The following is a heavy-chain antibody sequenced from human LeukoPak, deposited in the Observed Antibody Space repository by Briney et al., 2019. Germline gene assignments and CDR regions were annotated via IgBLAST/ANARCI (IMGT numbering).Heavy chain of an antibody. CDR3: ASSLDYYDSSGYDY. Sequence: SVKVSCKASGGTFSSYVISWVRQAPGQGLEWMGRIIPILGIANYAQKFQGRVTITADKSTSTAYMELSSLRSEDTAVYYCASSLDYYDSSGYDYWGQGTLVTVSS. CDR1: GGTFSSYV. CDR2: IIPILGIA. D-gene: IGHD3-22*01. J-gene: IGHJ4*02. V-gene: IGHV1-69*04.